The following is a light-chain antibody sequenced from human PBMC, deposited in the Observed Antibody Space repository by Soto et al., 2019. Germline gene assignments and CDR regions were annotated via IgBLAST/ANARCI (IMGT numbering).Light chain of an antibody. J-gene: IGLJ3*02. Sequence: QSVLTQSSSASASLGSSFKLTCTLSSGHSSYIIAWHQQQPGKAPRYLMKLEGRGSYNKGSGVPDRFSGSSSGADRYLTISNLQFEDEADYYCETWDSNNWVFGGGTKLTVL. CDR3: ETWDSNNWV. CDR1: SGHSSYI. CDR2: LEGRGSY. V-gene: IGLV4-60*02.